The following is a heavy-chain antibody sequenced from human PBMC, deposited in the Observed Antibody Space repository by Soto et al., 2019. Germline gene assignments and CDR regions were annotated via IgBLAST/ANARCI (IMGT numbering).Heavy chain of an antibody. J-gene: IGHJ4*02. CDR1: GFTFSSYA. V-gene: IGHV3-23*01. CDR3: TKEMGTIYFDY. D-gene: IGHD1-1*01. CDR2: ISGSGGST. Sequence: GGSLRLSCAASGFTFSSYAMSWVRQAPGKGLECVSAISGSGGSTYYADSVKGRFTISRDNRKKSLYLQMNSLRPEDTAVYYCTKEMGTIYFDYWGQGALVTVSS.